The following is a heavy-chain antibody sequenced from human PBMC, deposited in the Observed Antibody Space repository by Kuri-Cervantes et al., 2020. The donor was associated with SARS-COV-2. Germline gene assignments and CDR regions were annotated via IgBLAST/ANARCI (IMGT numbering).Heavy chain of an antibody. CDR2: IYSGGNTK. J-gene: IGHJ4*02. CDR1: GFTFSSYA. D-gene: IGHD3-16*01. V-gene: IGHV3-23*03. Sequence: GESLKISCAASGFTFSSYALSWVRQAPGKGLEWVSVIYSGGNTKYYADSVKGRFTISRDNAKNTLYLQMNGLRAEDTAVYYCARSGLSTFDYWGQGTLVTVSS. CDR3: ARSGLSTFDY.